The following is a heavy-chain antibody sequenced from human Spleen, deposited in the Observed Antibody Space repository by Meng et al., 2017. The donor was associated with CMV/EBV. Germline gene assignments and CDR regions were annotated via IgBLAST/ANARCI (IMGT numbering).Heavy chain of an antibody. CDR1: GFTLRRYW. J-gene: IGHJ4*02. CDR2: IDSDGRDI. D-gene: IGHD6-13*01. Sequence: VQLVGSGGGLVKPGGSLSLSCAVSGFTLRRYWMHWVRQAPGKGLEWVSRIDSDGRDITYADSVRGRFTISRDNAKNSLYLQMNSLRAEDTAVYYCASLAAAASDYWGQGTLVTVSS. CDR3: ASLAAAASDY. V-gene: IGHV3-74*02.